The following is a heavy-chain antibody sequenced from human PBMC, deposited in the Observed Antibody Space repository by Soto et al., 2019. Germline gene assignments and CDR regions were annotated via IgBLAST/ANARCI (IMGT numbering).Heavy chain of an antibody. V-gene: IGHV4-34*01. J-gene: IGHJ5*02. CDR1: GGSFSGYY. CDR2: INHSGST. D-gene: IGHD3-9*01. CDR3: ARTPYDILTGYYNHWFDP. Sequence: SETLSLTCAVYGGSFSGYYWTWIRQPPGTGLEWIGEINHSGSTNYNPSLKSRVTISVDTSKNQFSLKLSSVTAADTAVYYCARTPYDILTGYYNHWFDPWGQGTLVTVSS.